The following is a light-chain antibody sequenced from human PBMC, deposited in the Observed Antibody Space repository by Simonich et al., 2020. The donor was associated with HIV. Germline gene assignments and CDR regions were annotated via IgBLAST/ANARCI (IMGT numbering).Light chain of an antibody. CDR2: WAS. Sequence: DIVMTQSPDSLAVSLGERATINCESSQSVLYSSNNTNYLARYQQKPGQPPKLLIYWASTRESGVPDRFSGSGSGTDFTLTISSLQAEDVAVYYCQQYYSTPYTFGQGTKLEIK. CDR1: QSVLYSSNNTNY. V-gene: IGKV4-1*01. J-gene: IGKJ2*01. CDR3: QQYYSTPYT.